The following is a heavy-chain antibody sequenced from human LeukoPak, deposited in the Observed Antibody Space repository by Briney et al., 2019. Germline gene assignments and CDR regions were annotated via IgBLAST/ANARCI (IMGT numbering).Heavy chain of an antibody. J-gene: IGHJ4*02. V-gene: IGHV4-39*01. D-gene: IGHD3/OR15-3a*01. CDR3: ARQTGSGLFILP. Sequence: SETLSCTCTVSSVSVNSSNSYWRWTRQPPGKGLEWIGSICYSGNTYYNASLKSQASVSIDTSKNQFSLRLTSVTAADTAVYFCARQTGSGLFILPGGQGTLVTVSS. CDR1: SVSVNSSNSY. CDR2: ICYSGNT.